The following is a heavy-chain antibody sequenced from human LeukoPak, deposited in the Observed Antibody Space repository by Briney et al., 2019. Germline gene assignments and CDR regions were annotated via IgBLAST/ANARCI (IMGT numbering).Heavy chain of an antibody. CDR3: ARTHTVTTGDDAFDI. CDR1: GYTFTSYG. D-gene: IGHD4-17*01. Sequence: ASVKVSCKASGYTFTSYGISWVRQAPGQGLEWMGWMNPNSGNTGYAQKFQGRVTMTRNTSISTAYMELSSLRSEDTAVYYCARTHTVTTGDDAFDIWGQGTMATVSS. V-gene: IGHV1-8*02. J-gene: IGHJ3*02. CDR2: MNPNSGNT.